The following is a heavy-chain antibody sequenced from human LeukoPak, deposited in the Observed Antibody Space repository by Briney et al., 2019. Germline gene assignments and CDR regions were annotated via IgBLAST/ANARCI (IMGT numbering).Heavy chain of an antibody. J-gene: IGHJ4*02. V-gene: IGHV3-23*01. CDR2: ISGSGDNT. Sequence: GRTLRLSCAASGFTFSSHGMSWVRQAPGKGLEWVSTISGSGDNTYYADSVKGRFTISRDNSKNTLYLQMNSLRAEDTAVYYCARVTYGSGTYGAFDYWGQGTLVTVSS. CDR3: ARVTYGSGTYGAFDY. CDR1: GFTFSSHG. D-gene: IGHD3-10*01.